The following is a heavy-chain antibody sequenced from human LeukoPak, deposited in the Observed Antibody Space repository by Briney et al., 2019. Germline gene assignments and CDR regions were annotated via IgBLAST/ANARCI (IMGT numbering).Heavy chain of an antibody. V-gene: IGHV4-59*13. CDR2: FHNSGTS. CDR3: ARGDTYCGGDCHPFLNDY. CDR1: DDSISDYY. J-gene: IGHJ4*02. Sequence: PSETLSLTCAVSDDSISDYYRGWIRQPPGKGLEWIGYFHNSGTSTYNPSLKSRVTISVDTSKNQFSLKLSSVTAADTAVYYCARGDTYCGGDCHPFLNDYWGQGTLVTVSS. D-gene: IGHD2-21*02.